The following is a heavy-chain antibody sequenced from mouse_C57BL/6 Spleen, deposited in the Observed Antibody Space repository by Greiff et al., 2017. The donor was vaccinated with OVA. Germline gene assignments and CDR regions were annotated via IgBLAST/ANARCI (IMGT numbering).Heavy chain of an antibody. D-gene: IGHD2-5*01. V-gene: IGHV2-5*01. Sequence: VQVVESGPGLVQPSQSLSITCTVSGFSLTSYGVHWVRQSPGKGLEWLGVIWRGGSTDYNAAFMSRLSITKDNSKSQVFFKMNSLQADDTAIYYCAKYSNYNWYFDVWGTGTTVTVSS. J-gene: IGHJ1*03. CDR3: AKYSNYNWYFDV. CDR1: GFSLTSYG. CDR2: IWRGGST.